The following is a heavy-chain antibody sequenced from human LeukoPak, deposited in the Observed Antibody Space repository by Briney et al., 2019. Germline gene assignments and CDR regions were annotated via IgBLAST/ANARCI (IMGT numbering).Heavy chain of an antibody. CDR1: GGSISSYF. D-gene: IGHD3-22*01. V-gene: IGHV4-59*08. CDR2: IYYSGST. Sequence: SETLSLTCTVSGGSISSYFWSWIRQPPGKGLEWIGYIYYSGSTNYNPSLKSRVTISVDTSKNQFSLKLSSVTAADTAVYYCANLRRSGSGAYYSDYWGQGTLVSVSS. CDR3: ANLRRSGSGAYYSDY. J-gene: IGHJ4*02.